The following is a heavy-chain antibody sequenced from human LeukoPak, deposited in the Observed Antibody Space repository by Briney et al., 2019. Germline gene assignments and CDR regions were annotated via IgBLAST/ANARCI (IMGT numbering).Heavy chain of an antibody. CDR1: GFTFSSYS. V-gene: IGHV3-48*01. J-gene: IGHJ6*03. D-gene: IGHD3-9*01. CDR3: AKTGSRGGTFRPSYYYYYMDV. Sequence: GGSLRLSCAASGFTFSSYSMNWVRQAPGKGLEWVSYISSSSSTIYYADSVKGRFTISRDNAKNSLYLQMNSLRAEDTAVYYCAKTGSRGGTFRPSYYYYYMDVWGEGTTVTISS. CDR2: ISSSSSTI.